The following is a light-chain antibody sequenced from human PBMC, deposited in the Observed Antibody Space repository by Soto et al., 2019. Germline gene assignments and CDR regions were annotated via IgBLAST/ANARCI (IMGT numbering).Light chain of an antibody. V-gene: IGLV1-47*01. CDR3: AAWDDSLSGPV. Sequence: QSVLTQPPSASGTPGQRVTISCSGASSNIGSNYVYWYQQLPGTAPKVFIFDNNQRPSAVPDRFSGSKSGTSASLAISGLRSEDEADYYCAAWDDSLSGPVFGPGTKVTVL. CDR1: SSNIGSNY. CDR2: DNN. J-gene: IGLJ1*01.